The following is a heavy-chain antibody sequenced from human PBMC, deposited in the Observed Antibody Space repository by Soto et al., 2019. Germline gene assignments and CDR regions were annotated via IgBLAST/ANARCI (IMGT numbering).Heavy chain of an antibody. Sequence: XSVKVSCKASGHTFSDHYIHWERQAPGHGLEWLGWIIPKTGATTFAQKFRCWVTITRDTSITTVYMEVTRLKPDDTAVYYCTKESSYLWPSNDLSHSYLGDKSSCLDVWGQGTTVTVSS. CDR1: GHTFSDHY. CDR2: IIPKTGAT. J-gene: IGHJ6*02. V-gene: IGHV1-2*04. CDR3: TKESSYLWPSNDLSHSYLGDKSSCLDV. D-gene: IGHD3-3*01.